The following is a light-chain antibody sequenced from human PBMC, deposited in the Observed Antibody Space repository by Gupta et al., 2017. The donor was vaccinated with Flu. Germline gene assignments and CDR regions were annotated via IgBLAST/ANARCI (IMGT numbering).Light chain of an antibody. CDR1: SSDAGGYNY. V-gene: IGLV2-14*01. CDR2: DVS. J-gene: IGLJ2*01. CDR3: YSDTSSDSEV. Sequence: TLTQPASVSGSPGRAITISFTGTSSDAGGYNYASWYQQHPGQAPKLMVYDVSKRPAGVASRFSDSKSGNAASITISEHEDEDEDDYYCYSDTSSDSEVFGGGTKLTVL.